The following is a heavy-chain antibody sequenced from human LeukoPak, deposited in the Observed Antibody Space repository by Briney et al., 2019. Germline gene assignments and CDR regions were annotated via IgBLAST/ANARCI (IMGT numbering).Heavy chain of an antibody. CDR2: INSSSSYI. D-gene: IGHD3-9*01. V-gene: IGHV3-21*01. CDR3: ARGRDDDILTGYYYYGMDV. Sequence: GGSVTLSCAASGFTISSYSRYWLRPAPGKGLVWVSSINSSSSYIYYADSGKVRFTISRDNAKNSLYLQINSLRAEDTAVYYCARGRDDDILTGYYYYGMDVWGKGTTVTVPS. CDR1: GFTISSYS. J-gene: IGHJ6*04.